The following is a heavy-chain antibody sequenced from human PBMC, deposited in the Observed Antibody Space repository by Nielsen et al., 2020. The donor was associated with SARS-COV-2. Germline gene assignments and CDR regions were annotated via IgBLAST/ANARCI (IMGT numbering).Heavy chain of an antibody. V-gene: IGHV3-23*01. D-gene: IGHD1-26*01. Sequence: GGSLRLSCAASGFTFSSYAMSWVRQAPGKGLEWVSAISGSGGSTYYADSVKGRSTISRDNSKNTLYLQMNSLRAEDTAVYYCAKDGRGGSYYRDYYGMDVWGQGTTVTVSS. CDR1: GFTFSSYA. CDR3: AKDGRGGSYYRDYYGMDV. CDR2: ISGSGGST. J-gene: IGHJ6*02.